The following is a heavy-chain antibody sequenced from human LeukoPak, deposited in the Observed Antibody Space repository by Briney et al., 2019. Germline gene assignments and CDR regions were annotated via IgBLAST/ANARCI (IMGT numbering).Heavy chain of an antibody. CDR2: IYHSEST. V-gene: IGHV4-38-2*02. CDR3: ARAPSIYGSGSYYRTFFDY. D-gene: IGHD3-10*01. CDR1: GYSISSGYY. Sequence: SETLSLTCTVSGYSISSGYYWGWIRQPPGKGLEWIGSIYHSESTYYNPPLKSRVTISVDTSKNQFSLKLSSVTAADTAVYYCARAPSIYGSGSYYRTFFDYWGQGTLVTVSS. J-gene: IGHJ4*02.